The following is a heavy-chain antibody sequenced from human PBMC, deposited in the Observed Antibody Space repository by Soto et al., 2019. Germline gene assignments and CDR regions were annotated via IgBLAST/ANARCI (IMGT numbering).Heavy chain of an antibody. CDR3: ARLIGRREFDY. D-gene: IGHD3-10*01. Sequence: GGSLRLSCAASGFTFSFYAMHWVRQAPGKGLEWVAVISYNGRNKHYVDSVTGRFTISRDNAKNSVYLQMNSLRDEDTAVYYCARLIGRREFDYWGQGTLVTVSS. V-gene: IGHV3-30*04. CDR2: ISYNGRNK. J-gene: IGHJ4*02. CDR1: GFTFSFYA.